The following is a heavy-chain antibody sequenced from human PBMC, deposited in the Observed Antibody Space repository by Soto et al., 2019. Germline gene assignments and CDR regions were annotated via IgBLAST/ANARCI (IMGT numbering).Heavy chain of an antibody. D-gene: IGHD3-9*01. CDR2: IWYDGSNK. CDR1: GFTFSSNA. CDR3: ARAGDYDILTGYNPYYYGMDV. V-gene: IGHV3-33*01. Sequence: PGGSLRLSCEASGFTFSSNALHWVRQAQGKGLEGVAVIWYDGSNKYYADSVKGRFTISRDNSKNTLYLQMNSLRAEDTAVYYCARAGDYDILTGYNPYYYGMDVWGQGTTVTVSS. J-gene: IGHJ6*02.